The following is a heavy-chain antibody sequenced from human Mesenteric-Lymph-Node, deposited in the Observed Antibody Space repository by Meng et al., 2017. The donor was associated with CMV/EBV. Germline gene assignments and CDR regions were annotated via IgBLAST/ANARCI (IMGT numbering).Heavy chain of an antibody. J-gene: IGHJ6*02. CDR1: GFTFSDYY. CDR3: ARDESGGRWLQLQYYYYYGMDV. D-gene: IGHD5-24*01. V-gene: IGHV3-11*04. CDR2: ISTSAYTI. Sequence: GESLKISCAASGFTFSDYYMSWIRQAPGKGLEWVSYISTSAYTISYADSVKGRFTISRDNARNSLYLQMNSLRAEDTAVYYCARDESGGRWLQLQYYYYYGMDVWGQGTTVTVSS.